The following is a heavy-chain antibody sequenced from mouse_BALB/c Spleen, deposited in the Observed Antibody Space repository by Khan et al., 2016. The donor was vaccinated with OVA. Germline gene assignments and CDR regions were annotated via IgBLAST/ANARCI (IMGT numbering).Heavy chain of an antibody. J-gene: IGHJ2*01. CDR1: GYSITSDYA. Sequence: EVKLLESGPGLVKPSQSLPLICTVTGYSITSDYAWNWIRQFPGNKLEWMGFISYSGNTKYNPSLKSRISITLDTSKNKFFLQLNSVTTEDTATYYCARVYGGDFDYWGHGTTLTVSS. V-gene: IGHV3-2*02. CDR3: ARVYGGDFDY. D-gene: IGHD1-1*01. CDR2: ISYSGNT.